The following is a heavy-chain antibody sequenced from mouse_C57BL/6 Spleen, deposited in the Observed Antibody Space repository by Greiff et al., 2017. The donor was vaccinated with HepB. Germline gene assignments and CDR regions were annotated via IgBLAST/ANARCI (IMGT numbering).Heavy chain of an antibody. V-gene: IGHV1-50*01. D-gene: IGHD2-5*01. J-gene: IGHJ2*01. CDR2: IDPSDSYT. Sequence: VQLQQPGAELVKPGASVKLSCKASGYTFTSYWMQWVKQRPGQGLEWIGEIDPSDSYTNYNQKFKGKATLTVDTSSSTAYMQLSSLTSEDSAVYYCSNRIFDYWGQGTTLTVSS. CDR1: GYTFTSYW. CDR3: SNRIFDY.